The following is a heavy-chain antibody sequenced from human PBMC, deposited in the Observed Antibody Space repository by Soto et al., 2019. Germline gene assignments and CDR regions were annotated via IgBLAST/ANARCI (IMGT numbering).Heavy chain of an antibody. CDR1: GFTFSDYY. V-gene: IGHV3-11*06. CDR2: ISSSSSYT. Sequence: QVQLVESGGGLVKPGGSLRLSCAASGFTFSDYYMSWIRQAPGKGLEWVSYISSSSSYTNYADSVKGRFTISRDNAKNSLYLQMNSLRAEDTAVYYCGRGYGDSNGRYFDLWGRGTLVTVSS. D-gene: IGHD4-17*01. CDR3: GRGYGDSNGRYFDL. J-gene: IGHJ2*01.